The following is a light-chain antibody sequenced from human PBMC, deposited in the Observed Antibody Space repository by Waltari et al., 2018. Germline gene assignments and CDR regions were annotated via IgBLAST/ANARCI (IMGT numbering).Light chain of an antibody. J-gene: IGLJ7*01. CDR3: GTWDSSLSGAV. CDR1: SSNIGNNY. Sequence: QSVLTQPPSVSAAPGQRVTISCSGGSSNIGNNYVSWYRQFPGTAPKLLIYENTTRPSGIPGRFSGPTSGTSATLYITGLQAGDEADYYCGTWDSSLSGAVFGGGTHLTVL. CDR2: ENT. V-gene: IGLV1-51*02.